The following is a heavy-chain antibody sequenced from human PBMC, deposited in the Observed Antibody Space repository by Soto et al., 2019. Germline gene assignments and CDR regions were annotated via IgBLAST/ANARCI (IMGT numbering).Heavy chain of an antibody. D-gene: IGHD6-19*01. CDR2: MNPNSGTT. V-gene: IGHV1-8*01. J-gene: IGHJ4*02. Sequence: QVQLVQSGAEVKKPGASVKVSCKASGYTFTSYDINWVRQATGQGLEWMGWMNPNSGTTGYAQKFQGRVTMTRNTSISTAYMELSSLRSEDAAVYYCARVGEQWLDGDFDYWGQGTLVTVSS. CDR1: GYTFTSYD. CDR3: ARVGEQWLDGDFDY.